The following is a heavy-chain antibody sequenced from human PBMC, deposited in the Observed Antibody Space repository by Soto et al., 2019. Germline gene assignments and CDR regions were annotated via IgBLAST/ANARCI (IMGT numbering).Heavy chain of an antibody. CDR2: IYGGGTT. CDR3: VQPTGWPGFDF. CDR1: GFAVSSKY. D-gene: IGHD6-19*01. Sequence: EVQLVESGGGLIQPGGSLRLSCAASGFAVSSKYMTWVRQAPGKGLEWVSVIYGGGTTHYADSVKGRFTISRDTSKNTLYLQMNSLRAVDTAVYYCVQPTGWPGFDFWGQGTLVTVSS. J-gene: IGHJ4*02. V-gene: IGHV3-53*01.